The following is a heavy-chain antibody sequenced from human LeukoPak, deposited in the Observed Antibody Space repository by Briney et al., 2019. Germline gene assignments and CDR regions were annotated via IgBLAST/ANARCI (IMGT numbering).Heavy chain of an antibody. Sequence: MPSETLSLTCTVSGGSISSGDYYWSWIRQPPGKGLEWIGYIYYSGSTYYNPSLKSRVTISVDTSKNQFFLKLSSVTAADTAVYYCARGDFWSGSIDYWGQGTLVTVSS. CDR2: IYYSGST. D-gene: IGHD3-3*01. CDR3: ARGDFWSGSIDY. CDR1: GGSISSGDYY. V-gene: IGHV4-30-4*08. J-gene: IGHJ4*02.